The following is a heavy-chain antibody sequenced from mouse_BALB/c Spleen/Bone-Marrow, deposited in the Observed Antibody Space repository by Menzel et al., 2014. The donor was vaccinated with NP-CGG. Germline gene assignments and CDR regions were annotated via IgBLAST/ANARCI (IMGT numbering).Heavy chain of an antibody. CDR1: GYTFTSYT. Sequence: QVQLQRSGAELARPGASVKMTCKASGYTFTSYTMHWVKERPGQGLEWIGYINPSTGYTNYNQKFKDKATLTADKSSSTAYMQLGSLTSEDSAVYYRARSSFLRSYFDYRGQGTTLTVSS. D-gene: IGHD1-2*01. J-gene: IGHJ2*01. CDR2: INPSTGYT. CDR3: ARSSFLRSYFDY. V-gene: IGHV1-4*01.